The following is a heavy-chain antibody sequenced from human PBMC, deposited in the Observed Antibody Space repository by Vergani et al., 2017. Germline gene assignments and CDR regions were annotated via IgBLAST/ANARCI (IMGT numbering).Heavy chain of an antibody. CDR2: IKQDGSEK. V-gene: IGHV3-7*03. D-gene: IGHD6-13*01. J-gene: IGHJ4*02. CDR1: GFTFSSYW. Sequence: EVQLVESGGGLVQPGRSLRLSCAASGFTFSSYWMSWVRQAPGKGLEWVANIKQDGSEKYYVDSVKGRFTISRDNSKNTLYLQMNSLRAEDTAVYYCAKPNPYSSSWYYFDYWGQGTLVTVSS. CDR3: AKPNPYSSSWYYFDY.